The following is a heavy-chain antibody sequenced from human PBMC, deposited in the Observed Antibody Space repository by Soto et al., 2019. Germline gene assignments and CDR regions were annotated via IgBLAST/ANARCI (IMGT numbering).Heavy chain of an antibody. CDR2: IRSKANSYAT. CDR1: GFTFSGSA. V-gene: IGHV3-73*01. Sequence: GSLRLSCAASGFTFSGSAMHWVRQASGKGLEWVGRIRSKANSYATAYAASVKGRFTISRDDSKNTAYLQMNSLKTEDTAVYYCTRSYIVVVPAAMAHYYHYMDVWGKGTTVPVSS. D-gene: IGHD2-2*01. CDR3: TRSYIVVVPAAMAHYYHYMDV. J-gene: IGHJ6*03.